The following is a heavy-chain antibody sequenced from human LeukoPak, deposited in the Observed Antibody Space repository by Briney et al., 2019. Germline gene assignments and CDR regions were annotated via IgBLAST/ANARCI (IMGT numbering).Heavy chain of an antibody. CDR2: ISSSSTYI. J-gene: IGHJ4*02. D-gene: IGHD1-14*01. CDR1: GFTFSSYS. CDR3: VRENHGSFDY. V-gene: IGHV3-21*01. Sequence: GGSLRLSCAVSGFTFSSYSMSWVRQAPGKGLEWVSCISSSSTYIYYADSVRGRFAISRDNARNSLYLQMNSLRADDTAVYYCVRENHGSFDYWGQGSLVTVSS.